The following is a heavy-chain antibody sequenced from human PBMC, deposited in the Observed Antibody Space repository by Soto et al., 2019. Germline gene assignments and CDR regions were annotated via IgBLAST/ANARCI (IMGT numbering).Heavy chain of an antibody. CDR1: GFTFDDYG. D-gene: IGHD5-18*01. Sequence: PGGSLRLSCAASGFTFDDYGMSWARQAPGKGLEWVSGVNWNGGSTGYADSVKGRFTISRDNAKNSLYLQMNSLRVEDTAVYYCATLDTAEIQTAAFWGQGTLVTVSS. J-gene: IGHJ4*02. CDR3: ATLDTAEIQTAAF. CDR2: VNWNGGST. V-gene: IGHV3-20*04.